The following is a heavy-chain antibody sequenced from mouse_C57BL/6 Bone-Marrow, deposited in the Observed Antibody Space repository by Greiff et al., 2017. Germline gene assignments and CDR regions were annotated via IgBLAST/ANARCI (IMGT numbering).Heavy chain of an antibody. CDR1: GYTFTEYT. Sequence: QVHVKQSGAELVKPGASVKLSCKASGYTFTEYTIHWVKQRSGQGLEWIGWFYPGSGSIKYNEKFKDKATLTADKSSSTVYMELSRLTSEDSAVYFCARHEDTSYYGSSGGFAYWGQGTLVTVSA. V-gene: IGHV1-62-2*01. J-gene: IGHJ3*01. CDR3: ARHEDTSYYGSSGGFAY. CDR2: FYPGSGSI. D-gene: IGHD1-1*01.